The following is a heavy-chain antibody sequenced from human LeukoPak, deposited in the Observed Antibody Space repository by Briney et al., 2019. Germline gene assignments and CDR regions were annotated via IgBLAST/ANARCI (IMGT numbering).Heavy chain of an antibody. CDR1: EFTFSTYG. CDR2: ISYDGSYK. D-gene: IGHD2-2*01. CDR3: AKAAPVVVPAALIDY. J-gene: IGHJ4*02. V-gene: IGHV3-30*18. Sequence: PGGSLRLSCAASEFTFSTYGMHWVRQAPGKGLEWVAVISYDGSYKFYADSVKGRFTISRDNSKSTLYLQMNSLRAEDTAVYYCAKAAPVVVPAALIDYWGQGTLVTVSS.